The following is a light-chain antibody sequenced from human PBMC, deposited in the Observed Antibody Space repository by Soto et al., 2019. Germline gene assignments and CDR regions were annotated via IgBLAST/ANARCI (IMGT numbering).Light chain of an antibody. CDR2: AAS. V-gene: IGKV1-39*01. J-gene: IGKJ2*01. CDR1: QTITRY. CDR3: PQSFSFPVT. Sequence: DIQMTQSPSSLSASVGDRVTITCRANQTITRYLNWYQQKPGTAPKLLIYAASSLQEGVPPRFRGSGSGPGLTLTISNLQPEDFAAYSCPQSFSFPVTFGQGTKLEIK.